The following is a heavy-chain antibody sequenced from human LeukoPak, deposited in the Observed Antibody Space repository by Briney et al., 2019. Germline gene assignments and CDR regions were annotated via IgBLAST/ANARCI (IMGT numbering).Heavy chain of an antibody. CDR1: GFAFDEHG. CDR3: ARALITSPFYFDY. V-gene: IGHV3-20*04. D-gene: IGHD2-2*01. CDR2: INWSGGST. J-gene: IGHJ4*02. Sequence: GGSLRLSCTASGFAFDEHGMSWVRQVPGKGLEWVSGINWSGGSTGYADPLRGRFTISRDNAKNSLYLQMDSLRAEDTALYYCARALITSPFYFDYWGQGTLVTVSS.